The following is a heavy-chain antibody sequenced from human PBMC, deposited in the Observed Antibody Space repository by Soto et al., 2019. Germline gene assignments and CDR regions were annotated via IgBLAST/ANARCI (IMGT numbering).Heavy chain of an antibody. Sequence: SETLSLTWILSGGSISSRDFYWDWLRETPGKGLEVIGRMYYSGTTYYNPSLKSRVTSSVDTSKNQFTLKVIPVTAADTAVYDCAVVDSTGNWFDPWGEGALVTVSS. CDR3: AVVDSTGNWFDP. J-gene: IGHJ5*02. CDR1: GGSISSRDFY. V-gene: IGHV4-39*01. CDR2: MYYSGTT. D-gene: IGHD6-25*01.